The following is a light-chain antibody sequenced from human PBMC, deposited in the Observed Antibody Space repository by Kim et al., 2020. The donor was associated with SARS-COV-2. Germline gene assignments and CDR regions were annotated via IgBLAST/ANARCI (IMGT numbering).Light chain of an antibody. CDR3: ATWDATLGGPV. CDR2: RDN. J-gene: IGLJ3*02. V-gene: IGLV1-47*01. Sequence: GRRVTISCSGSTSNIGRYYVYWYRHLPGTAPKLLMYRDNQRPSGVPDRFSGSKSGTSASLAISGLRSEDEADYYCATWDATLGGPVFGGGTQLTVL. CDR1: TSNIGRYY.